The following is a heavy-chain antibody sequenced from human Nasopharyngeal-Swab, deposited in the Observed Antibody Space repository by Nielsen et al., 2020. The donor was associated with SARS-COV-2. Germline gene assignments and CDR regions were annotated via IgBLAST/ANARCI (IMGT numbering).Heavy chain of an antibody. D-gene: IGHD3-16*01. CDR1: GFTFSNYW. V-gene: IGHV3-74*01. Sequence: GESLKISCAASGFTFSNYWIRWVRQTPGKGLLWVSRINTDASRTSYADSVKGRFTISRDNAKNTVYLQMNSLRGEDTAVYYCTRVDVHDAFDMWGQGTMVTVSS. CDR3: TRVDVHDAFDM. CDR2: INTDASRT. J-gene: IGHJ3*02.